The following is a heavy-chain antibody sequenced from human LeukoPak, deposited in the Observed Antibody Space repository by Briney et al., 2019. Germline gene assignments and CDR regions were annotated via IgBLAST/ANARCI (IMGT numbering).Heavy chain of an antibody. Sequence: GGSLRLSCAASGFTVSSNYMSWVRQAPGKGLEWVSVIYSGGSTYYADSVKGRFTFSRDISKNTLYLQVNSLRAEDTAVYYCARAVSPQDYFDSWGQGTLVTVSS. CDR3: ARAVSPQDYFDS. CDR1: GFTVSSNY. CDR2: IYSGGST. V-gene: IGHV3-53*01. J-gene: IGHJ4*02.